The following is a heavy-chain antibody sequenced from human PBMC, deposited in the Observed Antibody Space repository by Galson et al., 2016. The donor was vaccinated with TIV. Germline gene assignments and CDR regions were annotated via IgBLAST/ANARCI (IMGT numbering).Heavy chain of an antibody. V-gene: IGHV3-15*06. CDR3: ATVGNPAYFKF. CDR1: GFTLRNAW. J-gene: IGHJ4*02. Sequence: SLRLSCAVSGFTLRNAWMSWVRQAPGKGLEWVGRIKSGTDDGTTNYAAPVKGRFTISRDDSENTLYLQLSSLNAEDTAVYYCATVGNPAYFKFWGQGTLVTVSS. CDR2: IKSGTDDGTT. D-gene: IGHD2/OR15-2a*01.